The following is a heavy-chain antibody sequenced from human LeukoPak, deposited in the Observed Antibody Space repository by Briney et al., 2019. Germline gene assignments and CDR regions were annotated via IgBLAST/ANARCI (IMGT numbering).Heavy chain of an antibody. CDR3: AKIPSRVVVTATP. Sequence: GGSLRLSCAASGFTFSDYYMSWIRQAPGKGLEWVSYISSSGSTIYYADSVKGRFTISRDNAKNSLYLQMNSLRAEDTAVYYCAKIPSRVVVTATPWGQGTLVTVSS. CDR2: ISSSGSTI. CDR1: GFTFSDYY. V-gene: IGHV3-11*01. J-gene: IGHJ5*02. D-gene: IGHD2-21*02.